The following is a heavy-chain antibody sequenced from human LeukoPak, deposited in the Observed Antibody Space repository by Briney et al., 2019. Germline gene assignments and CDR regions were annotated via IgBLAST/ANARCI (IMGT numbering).Heavy chain of an antibody. J-gene: IGHJ6*03. CDR3: ARQPGIAVAVGMDV. V-gene: IGHV1-8*01. CDR1: GYTFTSYD. D-gene: IGHD6-19*01. Sequence: ASVKVSCKASGYTFTSYDINWVRQATGQGLEWMGWMNPNSGNTGYAQKFQGRVTMTRNTSLSTAYMELGSLRSEDTAVYYCARQPGIAVAVGMDVWGKGTTVTVSS. CDR2: MNPNSGNT.